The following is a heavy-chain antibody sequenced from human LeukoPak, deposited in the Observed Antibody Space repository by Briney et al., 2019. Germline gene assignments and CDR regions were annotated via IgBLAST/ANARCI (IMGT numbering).Heavy chain of an antibody. Sequence: SETLSLTCAVYGGSFSGYYWSWIRQPPGKGLEWIGEINHSGSTNYNPSLKSRVTISVDTSKNQFSLNLGSVTAADTAVYYCARGVVITFGGAADYWGQGTLVTVSS. CDR3: ARGVVITFGGAADY. CDR2: INHSGST. D-gene: IGHD3-16*01. CDR1: GGSFSGYY. J-gene: IGHJ4*02. V-gene: IGHV4-34*01.